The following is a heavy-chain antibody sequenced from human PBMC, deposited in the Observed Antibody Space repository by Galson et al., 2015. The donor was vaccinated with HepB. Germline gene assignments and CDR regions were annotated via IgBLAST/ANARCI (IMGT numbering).Heavy chain of an antibody. J-gene: IGHJ4*02. D-gene: IGHD1-26*01. Sequence: SVKVSCKASGGTFSSHTISWVRQAPGQGLEWMGRIIPILGIANYAQKFQGRVTITADKSTSTAYMELRSLRSDDTAVYYCARPRGEWELLRSDYWGQGTLVTVSS. V-gene: IGHV1-69*02. CDR3: ARPRGEWELLRSDY. CDR1: GGTFSSHT. CDR2: IIPILGIA.